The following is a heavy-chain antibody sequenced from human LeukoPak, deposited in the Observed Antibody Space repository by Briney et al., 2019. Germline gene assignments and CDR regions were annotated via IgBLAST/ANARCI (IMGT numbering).Heavy chain of an antibody. CDR1: GYTFTSYG. CDR3: GRVNSGGYRLDY. D-gene: IGHD2-15*01. J-gene: IGHJ4*02. V-gene: IGHV1-46*01. Sequence: ASVKVSCKASGYTFTSYGISWVRQAPGQGLEWMGAINPSDISTTYAQKFQGRVTMTRDTHTNTVYMQLTSLRSEDTAVYYCGRVNSGGYRLDYWGQGTLVTVSS. CDR2: INPSDIST.